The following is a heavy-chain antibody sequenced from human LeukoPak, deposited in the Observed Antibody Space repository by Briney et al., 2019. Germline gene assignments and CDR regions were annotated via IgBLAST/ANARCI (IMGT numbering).Heavy chain of an antibody. Sequence: GGSLRLSCAASGFTFDDYAMHWVRQAPGKGLEWVSGISWNSGSIGYADSVKGRFTISRDNAKNSLYLQMNSLRAEDTAVYYCARDWNYYYMDVWGKGTTVTVSS. J-gene: IGHJ6*03. CDR2: ISWNSGSI. V-gene: IGHV3-9*01. CDR3: ARDWNYYYMDV. CDR1: GFTFDDYA.